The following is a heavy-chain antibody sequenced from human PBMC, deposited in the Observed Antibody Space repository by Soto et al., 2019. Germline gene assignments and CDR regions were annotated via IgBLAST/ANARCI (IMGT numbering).Heavy chain of an antibody. D-gene: IGHD3-3*01. CDR1: GGSISRRGYC. Sequence: PPETLSLTCTVSGGSISRRGYCWSWIRQHPGKGLEGIGYIYYSRSTYYTPSLRSRVTISVDTYQNPCSLKLGTVTSADTAVYYCARGSYDFWSGYLTWFDPWGQGTLVTVSS. CDR3: ARGSYDFWSGYLTWFDP. V-gene: IGHV4-31*03. J-gene: IGHJ5*02. CDR2: IYYSRST.